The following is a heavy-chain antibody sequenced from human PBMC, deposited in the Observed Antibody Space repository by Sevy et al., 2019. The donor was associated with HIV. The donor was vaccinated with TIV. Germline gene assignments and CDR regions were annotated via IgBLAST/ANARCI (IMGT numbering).Heavy chain of an antibody. CDR1: GFTFTNYW. J-gene: IGHJ6*02. Sequence: GESLKISCITSGFTFTNYWMNWVRQAPGKGLEWVANVKQGGSEKYYLDSVKGRFTLSRDNAKNSLSLQMNSLRAEDTDVYYCVGWGPLVDRALIPWGLDVWGQGTTVTVSS. CDR2: VKQGGSEK. V-gene: IGHV3-7*01. D-gene: IGHD5-18*01. CDR3: VGWGPLVDRALIPWGLDV.